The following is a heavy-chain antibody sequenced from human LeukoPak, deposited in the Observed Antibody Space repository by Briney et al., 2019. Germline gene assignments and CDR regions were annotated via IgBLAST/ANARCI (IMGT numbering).Heavy chain of an antibody. CDR1: GFTFSSYL. J-gene: IGHJ4*02. CDR3: ADSNFDY. CDR2: INSDGSST. V-gene: IGHV3-74*01. D-gene: IGHD5-18*01. Sequence: GGSLRLSCAASGFTFSSYLMHWVRQAPGKGLVWVTPINSDGSSTTYAASVKGRFTISRDNAKNTLYLQMNSQRAEDTAVYYCADSNFDYWGQGTLVTVSS.